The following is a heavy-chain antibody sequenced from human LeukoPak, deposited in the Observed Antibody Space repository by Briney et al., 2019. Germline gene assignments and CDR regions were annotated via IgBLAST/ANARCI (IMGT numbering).Heavy chain of an antibody. Sequence: GGSLRLSCAASGFTVSNNYMRWVRQAPGKGLEWVSLIYSGGSTYYADSVKGRFIISRDNSKNTLHLQMNSLRAEDTAVYYCARRAGAYSHPYDYWGQGTLVTVSS. CDR2: IYSGGST. V-gene: IGHV3-66*04. J-gene: IGHJ4*02. D-gene: IGHD4/OR15-4a*01. CDR1: GFTVSNNY. CDR3: ARRAGAYSHPYDY.